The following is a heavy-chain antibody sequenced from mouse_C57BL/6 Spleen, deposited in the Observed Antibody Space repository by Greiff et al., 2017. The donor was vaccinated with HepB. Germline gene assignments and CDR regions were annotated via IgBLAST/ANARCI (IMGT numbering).Heavy chain of an antibody. CDR3: VRQGANWGYFDY. CDR1: GFSFNTYA. CDR2: IRSKSNNYAT. Sequence: EVKLVESGGGLVQPKGSLKLSCAASGFSFNTYAMNWVRQAPGKGLEWVARIRSKSNNYATYYADSVKDRFTISRDDSESMLYLQMNNLKTEDTAMYYCVRQGANWGYFDYWGQGTTLTVSS. V-gene: IGHV10-1*01. D-gene: IGHD4-1*01. J-gene: IGHJ2*01.